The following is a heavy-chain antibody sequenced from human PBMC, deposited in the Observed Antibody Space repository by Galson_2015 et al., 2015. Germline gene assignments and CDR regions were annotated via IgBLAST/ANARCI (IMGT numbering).Heavy chain of an antibody. J-gene: IGHJ6*02. V-gene: IGHV3-33*01. Sequence: SLRLSCAASGFTFSSYGMHWVRQAPGKGLEWVAVIWYDGSNKYYADSVKGRFTISRDNSKNTLYLQMNSLRAEDTAVYYCARVGVPAAILTYYYYYGMGVWGQGTTVTVSS. CDR3: ARVGVPAAILTYYYYYGMGV. CDR1: GFTFSSYG. CDR2: IWYDGSNK. D-gene: IGHD2-2*01.